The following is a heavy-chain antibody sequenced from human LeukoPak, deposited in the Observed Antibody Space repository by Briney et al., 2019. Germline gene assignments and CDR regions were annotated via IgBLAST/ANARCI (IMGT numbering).Heavy chain of an antibody. J-gene: IGHJ4*02. CDR1: GYTFTSYG. CDR2: ISAYNGNT. CDR3: ARGLIYDSSGYYPDY. Sequence: ASVKVSCKASGYTFTSYGISWVRQAPGQGLEWMGWISAYNGNTNYAQKLQGRVTMTTDTSTSTAYMEPRSLRSDDTAVYYCARGLIYDSSGYYPDYWGQGTLVTVSS. D-gene: IGHD3-22*01. V-gene: IGHV1-18*01.